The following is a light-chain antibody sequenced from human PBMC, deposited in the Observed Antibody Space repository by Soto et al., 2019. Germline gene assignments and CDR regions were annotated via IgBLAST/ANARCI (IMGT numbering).Light chain of an antibody. CDR3: QQYFGSLYT. Sequence: SVLTQSPGTLSLSPGEGATLSCRTSQSISSTYLAWYQQRPGQAPRLLIYAASSRATGIPDRFSGSGSGTDFTLTISRLEPEVFAVYYCQQYFGSLYTFGQGTKLEIK. J-gene: IGKJ2*01. V-gene: IGKV3-20*01. CDR1: QSISSTY. CDR2: AAS.